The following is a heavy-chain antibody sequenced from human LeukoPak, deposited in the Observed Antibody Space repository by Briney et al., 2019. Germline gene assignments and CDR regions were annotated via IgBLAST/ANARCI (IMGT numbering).Heavy chain of an antibody. CDR1: GGTFSSYA. CDR3: AKEENTSTWFPFDS. CDR2: IIPILDIA. Sequence: ASVKVSCKASGGTFSSYAITWVRQAPGQGLEWMGRIIPILDIAHYAQKFQGRVTITADDSTSTAYMELGSLTLEDTAMYYCAKEENTSTWFPFDSWGQGTLVTISS. J-gene: IGHJ4*02. V-gene: IGHV1-69*04. D-gene: IGHD6-13*01.